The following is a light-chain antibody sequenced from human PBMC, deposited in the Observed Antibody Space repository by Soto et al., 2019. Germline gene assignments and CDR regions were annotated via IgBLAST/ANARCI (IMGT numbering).Light chain of an antibody. J-gene: IGKJ3*01. Sequence: DIQMTQSPSTLSASVGDRVTITCRASQSISSWLAWYQQKPGKAPKLPIYDASSLESGVPSRFSGSGSGTEFTLTISSLQPDDFATYYCQQYNSYSSFGPGTKVDI. CDR3: QQYNSYSS. V-gene: IGKV1-5*01. CDR1: QSISSW. CDR2: DAS.